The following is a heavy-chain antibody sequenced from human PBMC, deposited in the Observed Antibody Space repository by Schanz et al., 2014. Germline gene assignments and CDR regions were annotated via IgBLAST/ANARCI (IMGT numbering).Heavy chain of an antibody. J-gene: IGHJ4*02. Sequence: QLQLVESGGGVVQPGRSLRLSCAASGFKFSIYAMHWVRQAPGKGLEWVAVISYDGRSKDYADSVKGRFTISRDNSKNTVFLQMNSLRGEDTAVYYCASADYTNYFDYWGQGTLVTVSS. CDR3: ASADYTNYFDY. D-gene: IGHD4-4*01. CDR1: GFKFSIYA. CDR2: ISYDGRSK. V-gene: IGHV3-30*04.